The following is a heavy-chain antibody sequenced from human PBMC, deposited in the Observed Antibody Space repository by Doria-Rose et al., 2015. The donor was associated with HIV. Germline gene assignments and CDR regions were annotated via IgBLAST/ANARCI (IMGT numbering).Heavy chain of an antibody. CDR3: ARIKSSRWYHKYYFDF. V-gene: IGHV2-26*01. D-gene: IGHD6-13*01. Sequence: QITLKESGPVLVKPTETLTLTCTVSGVSLSSPGMGVSWIRQPPGKALEWLANIFSDDERSYKTALKSRLTIYRGTSKRQVVLTMTDMDRVDTATYYCARIKSSRWYHKYYFDFWGQGTLVIVSA. CDR1: GVSLSSPGMG. J-gene: IGHJ4*02. CDR2: IFSDDER.